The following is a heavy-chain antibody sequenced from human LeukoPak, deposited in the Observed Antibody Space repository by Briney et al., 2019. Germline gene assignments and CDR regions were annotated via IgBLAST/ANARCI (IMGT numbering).Heavy chain of an antibody. Sequence: PSETLSLTCTVSGVSISSSNSYWGWVRQAPGKGLEGVAFILYDGSKKYYADYVKGRFTISRDNSKNTLNLQMNSLRAEDTAVYYCAKGYGWEASYYYYYMDVWGKGTTVTISS. CDR3: AKGYGWEASYYYYYMDV. D-gene: IGHD1-26*01. CDR1: GVSISSS. V-gene: IGHV3-30*02. CDR2: ILYDGSKK. J-gene: IGHJ6*03.